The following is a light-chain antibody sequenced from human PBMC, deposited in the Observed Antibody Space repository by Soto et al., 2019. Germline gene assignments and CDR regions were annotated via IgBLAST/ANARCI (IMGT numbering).Light chain of an antibody. V-gene: IGKV3-20*01. CDR1: QSVPNNY. J-gene: IGKJ1*01. CDR3: QQYGSSPQT. CDR2: GAS. Sequence: EIVLTQSPGTLSLSPGETVALSCRASQSVPNNYLAWYRQKRDQAPRLLIYGASNRATGIPDRFSGGGSGTDFILTIIRLEPEDFAVYFCQQYGSSPQTFGQGTKVEIK.